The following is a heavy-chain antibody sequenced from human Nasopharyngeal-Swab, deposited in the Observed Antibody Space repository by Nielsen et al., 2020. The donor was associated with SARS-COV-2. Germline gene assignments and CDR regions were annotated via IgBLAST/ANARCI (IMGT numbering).Heavy chain of an antibody. CDR2: IQYSGST. Sequence: SETRSLTGTVPGGSVRSGRYYGSGSRQPQGKGLEWIGYIQYSGSTNYNPSLKSRVTISVDTSKNQFSLKLSSVTAADTAVYYCASDWGGGSQNWFDPWGQGTLVTVSS. CDR3: ASDWGGGSQNWFDP. CDR1: GGSVRSGRYY. V-gene: IGHV4-61*01. J-gene: IGHJ5*02. D-gene: IGHD2-15*01.